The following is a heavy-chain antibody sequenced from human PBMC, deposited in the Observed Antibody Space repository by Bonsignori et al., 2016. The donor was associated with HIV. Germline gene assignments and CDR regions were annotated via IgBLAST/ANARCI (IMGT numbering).Heavy chain of an antibody. J-gene: IGHJ3*02. D-gene: IGHD2-8*02. V-gene: IGHV3-23*03. Sequence: WIRQPPGKGLEWVSVIYSGGSSTYYADSVKGRFTISRDNSKNTLYLQMNSLRAEDTAVYYCAKDVGTAGYDAFDIWGQGTMVTVSS. CDR3: AKDVGTAGYDAFDI. CDR2: IYSGGSST.